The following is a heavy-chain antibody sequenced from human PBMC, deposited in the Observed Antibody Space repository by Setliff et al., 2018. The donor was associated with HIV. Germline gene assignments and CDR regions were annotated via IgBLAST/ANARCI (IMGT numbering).Heavy chain of an antibody. D-gene: IGHD3-3*01. V-gene: IGHV4-39*01. CDR3: ARQQGDSRGFYPHFDY. Sequence: PSETLSLTCTVSGVSVSGTAYYWAWIRQPPGRGLEWIGNIYYTGNTNYNSSLKSRISMSMVASKKQISLKLSAVSAADTAVYYCARQQGDSRGFYPHFDYWGPETLLVTVSS. CDR1: GVSVSGTAYY. CDR2: IYYTGNT. J-gene: IGHJ4*03.